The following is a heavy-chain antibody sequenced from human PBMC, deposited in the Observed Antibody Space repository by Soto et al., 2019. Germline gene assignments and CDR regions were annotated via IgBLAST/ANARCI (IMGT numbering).Heavy chain of an antibody. V-gene: IGHV3-23*01. CDR3: AKSLSALFSLGDFKY. CDR1: GFTFSDNA. CDR2: ISATGGAT. J-gene: IGHJ4*02. Sequence: PGGSLRLSCAASGFTFSDNAMIWVRQTPGGGLERVSQISATGGATHYADSVKGRFIISSDSSKNTLYLRMYSLRAEDTAMYYCAKSLSALFSLGDFKYWGQGALVTVSS. D-gene: IGHD2-21*01.